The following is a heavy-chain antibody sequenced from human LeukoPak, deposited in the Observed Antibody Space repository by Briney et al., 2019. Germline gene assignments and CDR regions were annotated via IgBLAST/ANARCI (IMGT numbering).Heavy chain of an antibody. CDR1: GYTFTSHS. J-gene: IGHJ2*01. V-gene: IGHV1-46*01. CDR2: INPITGST. D-gene: IGHD3-10*01. Sequence: ASVKVSCKASGYTFTSHSIHWVRQAPGEGLEWMGIINPITGSTNYAQKFQGTVTMTRDTSTSTVYMDLRSLRSEDTAVYYCARDTIWGRGSYLGVWGRGTLVTVSS. CDR3: ARDTIWGRGSYLGV.